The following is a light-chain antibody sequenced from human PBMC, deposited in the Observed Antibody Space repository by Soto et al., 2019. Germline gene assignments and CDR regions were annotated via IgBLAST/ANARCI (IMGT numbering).Light chain of an antibody. CDR2: AVS. J-gene: IGLJ1*01. CDR3: NSHTSGDFRV. Sequence: QSALTQPASVSGSPGQSITISCTGTSSDVGAYNYVSWYQQHPGRAPKLVIYAVSSRPSGVSNRFSGSKSGYTASLTISGLQAEDEADYYCNSHTSGDFRVFGTGTKLTVL. V-gene: IGLV2-14*01. CDR1: SSDVGAYNY.